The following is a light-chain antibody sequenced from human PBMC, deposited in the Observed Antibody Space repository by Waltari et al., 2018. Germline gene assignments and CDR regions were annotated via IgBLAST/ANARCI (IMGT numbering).Light chain of an antibody. Sequence: QSALTQPASVSGSPGQSVTIFCAGTRNDVGGYNSVSWYPEHPGQAPRVIIYDVSDRPSGVSDRFSGSKSGNTASLTISGLQAEDEADYYCSSQSSNDVVLFGGGTKLTVL. V-gene: IGLV2-14*01. CDR1: RNDVGGYNS. J-gene: IGLJ2*01. CDR3: SSQSSNDVVL. CDR2: DVS.